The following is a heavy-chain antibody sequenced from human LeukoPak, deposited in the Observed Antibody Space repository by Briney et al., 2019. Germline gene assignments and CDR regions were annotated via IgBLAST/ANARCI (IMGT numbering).Heavy chain of an antibody. Sequence: SETLSLTCTVSGGSISSSSYYWGWIRQPPGKGLEWIGSIYYSGSTYYNPSHKSRVTISVDTSKNQFSLKLSSVTAADTAVYYCASINKDIVVVPAALADYWGQGTLVTVSS. D-gene: IGHD2-2*01. J-gene: IGHJ4*02. CDR2: IYYSGST. CDR1: GGSISSSSYY. CDR3: ASINKDIVVVPAALADY. V-gene: IGHV4-39*01.